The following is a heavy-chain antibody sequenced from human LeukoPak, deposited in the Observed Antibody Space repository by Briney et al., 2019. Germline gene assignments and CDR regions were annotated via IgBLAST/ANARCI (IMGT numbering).Heavy chain of an antibody. J-gene: IGHJ4*02. Sequence: GGSLRLSCAASGFTFSGSAMHWVRQASGEGLEWVGRIRSKANSYATAYAASVKGRFTISRDDSKNTAYLQMNSLKTEDTAVYYCTRLSTSLDYFDYWGQGTLVTVPS. D-gene: IGHD2-2*01. V-gene: IGHV3-73*01. CDR1: GFTFSGSA. CDR3: TRLSTSLDYFDY. CDR2: IRSKANSYAT.